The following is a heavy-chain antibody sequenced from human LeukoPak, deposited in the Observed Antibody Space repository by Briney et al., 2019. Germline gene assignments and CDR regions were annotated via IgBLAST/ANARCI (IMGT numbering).Heavy chain of an antibody. Sequence: SETLSLTCAVSGGSISSGGYSWSWIRRPPGKGLEWIGYIYHSGSTYYNPSLKSRVTTSVDRYKNHFSLKLRSVPAADTAVYYCARPGHGMDVWGQGTTVTVSS. CDR2: IYHSGST. V-gene: IGHV4-30-2*01. CDR1: GGSISSGGYS. J-gene: IGHJ6*02. CDR3: ARPGHGMDV.